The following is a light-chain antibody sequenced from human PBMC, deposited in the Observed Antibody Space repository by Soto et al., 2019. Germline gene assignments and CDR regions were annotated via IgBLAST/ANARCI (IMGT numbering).Light chain of an antibody. Sequence: QSALTQPPSASGSPGQSVTISCTGTSSDVGGYKYVSWYQQHPGKAPKVIIYEASKRPSGVPDRFSGSKSGNTASLTVSGLQAEDEADYYCSSYAGSNNFVFGGGTKVTVL. CDR2: EAS. J-gene: IGLJ2*01. CDR3: SSYAGSNNFV. V-gene: IGLV2-8*01. CDR1: SSDVGGYKY.